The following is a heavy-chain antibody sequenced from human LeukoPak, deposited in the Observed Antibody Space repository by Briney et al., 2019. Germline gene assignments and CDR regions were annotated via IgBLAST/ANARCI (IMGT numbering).Heavy chain of an antibody. CDR3: ARQLGYCSSASCYADKVDY. V-gene: IGHV4-39*01. Sequence: PSETLSLTCTVSGGSISSSSYYWGWIRQPPGKGLEWIGSIYYSGSTYYNPSLKSRVTISVDTSKNQFSLKLSSVTAADTAVYYCARQLGYCSSASCYADKVDYWGQGTLVTVSS. CDR2: IYYSGST. CDR1: GGSISSSSYY. D-gene: IGHD2-2*01. J-gene: IGHJ4*02.